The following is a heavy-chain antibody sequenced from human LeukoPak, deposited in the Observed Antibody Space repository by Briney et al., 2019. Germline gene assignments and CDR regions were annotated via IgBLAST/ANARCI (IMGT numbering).Heavy chain of an antibody. CDR3: ASPRRDGYNSGGYYFDY. CDR1: GGTFSSYA. D-gene: IGHD5-24*01. J-gene: IGHJ4*02. Sequence: ASVKGSCKASGGTFSSYAISWVRQAPGQGLEWMGGIIPIFGTANYAQKFQGRVTITPDKSTSTPYMELSSLRSEDTAVYYCASPRRDGYNSGGYYFDYWGQGTLVTVSS. CDR2: IIPIFGTA. V-gene: IGHV1-69*06.